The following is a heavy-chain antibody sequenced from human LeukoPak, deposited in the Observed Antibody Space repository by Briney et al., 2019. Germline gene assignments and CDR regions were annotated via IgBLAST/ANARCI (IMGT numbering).Heavy chain of an antibody. V-gene: IGHV3-21*04. CDR2: ISSSSSYI. D-gene: IGHD6-13*01. Sequence: PGGSLRLSCAASGFTFSSYSMNWVRQAPGKGLEWVSSISSSSSYIYYADSVKGRFTISRDNAKNSLYLQMNSLRAEDTALYYCAKDMGAAGPPDYWGQGTLVTVSS. CDR3: AKDMGAAGPPDY. J-gene: IGHJ4*02. CDR1: GFTFSSYS.